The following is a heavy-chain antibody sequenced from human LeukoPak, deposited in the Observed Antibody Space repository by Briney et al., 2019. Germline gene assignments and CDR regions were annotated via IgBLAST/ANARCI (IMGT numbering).Heavy chain of an antibody. D-gene: IGHD4-17*01. CDR3: AKSGGGDYGDYGSDY. J-gene: IGHJ4*02. CDR1: GFTFSSYG. CDR2: ISYDGSNK. Sequence: GGSLRLSCAASGFTFSSYGMHWVRQAPGKGLEWVAVISYDGSNKYYADSVKGRFTISRDNSKNTLYLQMNSLRAEETAVYYCAKSGGGDYGDYGSDYWGQGTLVTVCS. V-gene: IGHV3-30*18.